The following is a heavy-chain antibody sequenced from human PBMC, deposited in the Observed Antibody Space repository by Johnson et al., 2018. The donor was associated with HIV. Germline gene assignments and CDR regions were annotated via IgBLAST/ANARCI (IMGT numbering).Heavy chain of an antibody. V-gene: IGHV3-7*01. CDR3: ARGRNAFDI. CDR2: IKQDGSEK. Sequence: MLLVESGGGVVQPGRSLRLSCAASGFTFSDYYMSWVRQAPGKGLEWVANIKQDGSEKYYVDSVKGRFTISRDNAKNSLYLQMNSLRAEDTAVYYCARGRNAFDIWGQGTMVTVSS. J-gene: IGHJ3*02. CDR1: GFTFSDYY.